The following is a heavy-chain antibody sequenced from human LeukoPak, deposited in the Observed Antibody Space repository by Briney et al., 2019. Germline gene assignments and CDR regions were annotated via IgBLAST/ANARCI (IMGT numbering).Heavy chain of an antibody. Sequence: GGSLRLSCAASGFTFSSYGIHWVLQAPGKGLEWVAVISNDGSNKYYAGSVKGRFTISRDNSKNTLYLQMNSLRAEDTAVYYCAKETGRWELEWGQGTLVTVSS. CDR1: GFTFSSYG. V-gene: IGHV3-30*18. D-gene: IGHD1-26*01. J-gene: IGHJ4*02. CDR3: AKETGRWELE. CDR2: ISNDGSNK.